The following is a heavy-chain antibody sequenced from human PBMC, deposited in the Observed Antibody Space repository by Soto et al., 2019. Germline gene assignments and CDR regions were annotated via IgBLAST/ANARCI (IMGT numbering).Heavy chain of an antibody. J-gene: IGHJ4*02. D-gene: IGHD5-12*01. CDR1: GFTFRSYG. Sequence: QLVESGGGVVQPGGSLSLPCETSGFTFRSYGMHWVRQAPGKGLGWVAVISFDGSDIYYADSVRGRFTISRDNSKSTLHLQMNRLRAEDTAVYYCAKMTRGYTYGLDYWGQGTLVTVSS. V-gene: IGHV3-30*18. CDR2: ISFDGSDI. CDR3: AKMTRGYTYGLDY.